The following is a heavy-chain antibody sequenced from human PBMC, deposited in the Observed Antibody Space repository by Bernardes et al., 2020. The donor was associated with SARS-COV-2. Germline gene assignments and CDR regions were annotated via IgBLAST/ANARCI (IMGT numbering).Heavy chain of an antibody. J-gene: IGHJ6*02. V-gene: IGHV1-18*01. CDR2: ISVYNGNT. D-gene: IGHD3-10*01. CDR1: GYTFGNNA. CDR3: ARETYYYGSGSARHYYGMDV. Sequence: CKALGYTFGNNAIGWVREDPGQGLEWMGWISVYNGNTNYAQSLQGRVTMTTDTSTSTAYMELRSLTSDDTAVYYCARETYYYGSGSARHYYGMDVWGQGTTVTVSS.